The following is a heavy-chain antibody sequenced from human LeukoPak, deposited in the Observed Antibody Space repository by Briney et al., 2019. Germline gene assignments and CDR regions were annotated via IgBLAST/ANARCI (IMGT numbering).Heavy chain of an antibody. CDR3: ARAYCSSTSCYPYYFDY. D-gene: IGHD2-2*01. CDR2: IYYSGST. J-gene: IGHJ4*02. Sequence: MPSETLSLTCTVSGGSISSYYWSWIRQPPGKGLEWIGYIYYSGSTNYNPSLKSRVTISVDTSKNQFSLKLSSVTAADTAVYYCARAYCSSTSCYPYYFDYWGQGTLVTVSS. CDR1: GGSISSYY. V-gene: IGHV4-59*08.